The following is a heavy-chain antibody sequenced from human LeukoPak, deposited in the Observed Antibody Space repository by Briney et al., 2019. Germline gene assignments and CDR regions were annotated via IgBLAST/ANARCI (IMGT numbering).Heavy chain of an antibody. V-gene: IGHV3-9*01. CDR2: ISWSSGSI. CDR1: GFTFDDYA. Sequence: GRSLRLSCAASGFTFDDYAMHWVRQAPGKGLEWVSGISWSSGSIGYADSVKGRFTISRDNAKNSLYLQMNSLRAEDTALYYCAKDIRPRIAAAGTFGWFDPWGQGTLVTVSS. CDR3: AKDIRPRIAAAGTFGWFDP. J-gene: IGHJ5*02. D-gene: IGHD6-13*01.